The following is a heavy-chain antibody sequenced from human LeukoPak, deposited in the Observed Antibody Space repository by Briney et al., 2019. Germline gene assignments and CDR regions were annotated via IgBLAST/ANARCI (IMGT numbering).Heavy chain of an antibody. V-gene: IGHV3-74*01. D-gene: IGHD2-15*01. CDR3: SRGGYSHAFDI. J-gene: IGHJ3*02. CDR2: INWDGSVT. Sequence: GGSLRLSCVASGFTFRGFYIHWVRQAPGKGLVWVSHINWDGSVTTYADSVRGRFTISRDNAKNTLYLQMDSLRAEDTAVYYCSRGGYSHAFDIWGQGTVVTVSS. CDR1: GFTFRGFY.